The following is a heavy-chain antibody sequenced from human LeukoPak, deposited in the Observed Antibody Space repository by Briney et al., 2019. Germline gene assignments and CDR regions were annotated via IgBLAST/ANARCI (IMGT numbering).Heavy chain of an antibody. J-gene: IGHJ4*02. V-gene: IGHV3-7*01. D-gene: IGHD5-24*01. Sequence: PGGSLRLSCAASGFTFSSYWMSWVRQAPGKGLEWVANIKQDGSEKYYVDSVKDRFTISRDNAKNSLYLQMNSLRAEDTAVYYCARADGSILLDYWGQGTLVTVSS. CDR3: ARADGSILLDY. CDR1: GFTFSSYW. CDR2: IKQDGSEK.